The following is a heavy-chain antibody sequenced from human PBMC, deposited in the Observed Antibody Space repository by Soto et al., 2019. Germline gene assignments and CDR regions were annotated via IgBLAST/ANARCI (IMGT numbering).Heavy chain of an antibody. J-gene: IGHJ6*02. V-gene: IGHV3-11*06. CDR3: ARTDRDFYGLDV. CDR1: GFTFSDYY. CDR2: ISSSSSYT. Sequence: PGGSLRLSCAASGFTFSDYYMSWIRQAPGKGLEWVSYISSSSSYTNYADSVKGRFTISRDNAKNSLYLQMNSLRAEDTAVYYCARTDRDFYGLDVWGQGTTVTVSS.